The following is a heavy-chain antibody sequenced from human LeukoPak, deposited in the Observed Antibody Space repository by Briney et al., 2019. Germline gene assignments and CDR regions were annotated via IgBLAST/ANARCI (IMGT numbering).Heavy chain of an antibody. CDR1: GYTFTGDY. V-gene: IGHV1-2*02. J-gene: IGHJ5*02. D-gene: IGHD6-6*01. CDR3: VREGVDRSSSRWFDP. Sequence: GASVKVSCKASGYTFTGDYMHWVRQAPGQGLEWMGWINPNSGGTNYAQKFQGRVTMTRDTSISTAYMELSRLRSDDTAVYYCVREGVDRSSSRWFDPWGQGTLVTVSS. CDR2: INPNSGGT.